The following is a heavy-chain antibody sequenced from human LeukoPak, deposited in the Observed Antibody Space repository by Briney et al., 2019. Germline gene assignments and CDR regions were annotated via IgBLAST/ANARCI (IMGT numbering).Heavy chain of an antibody. V-gene: IGHV3-7*03. CDR3: AKGGRWFDP. CDR2: IKEDGSEK. CDR1: RFTFSSYW. Sequence: GGSLRLSCAASRFTFSSYWMSWVRQAPGKGPEWVANIKEDGSEKYYVDSVKGRFTISRDNSKNTLYLQMNSLRAEDTAVYYCAKGGRWFDPWGKGTLVTVSS. J-gene: IGHJ5*02. D-gene: IGHD1-26*01.